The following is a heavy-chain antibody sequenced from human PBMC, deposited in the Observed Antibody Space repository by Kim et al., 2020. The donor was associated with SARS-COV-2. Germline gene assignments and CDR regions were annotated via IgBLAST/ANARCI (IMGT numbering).Heavy chain of an antibody. Sequence: GGSLRLSCAASGFTFSDYYMSWIRQAPGKGLEWVSYISSSGSTIYYADSVKGRFTISRDNAKNSLYLQMNSLRAEDTAVYYCARERPPRTYSSSSGGWFDPWGQGTLVTVSS. D-gene: IGHD6-6*01. CDR1: GFTFSDYY. CDR3: ARERPPRTYSSSSGGWFDP. V-gene: IGHV3-11*01. J-gene: IGHJ5*02. CDR2: ISSSGSTI.